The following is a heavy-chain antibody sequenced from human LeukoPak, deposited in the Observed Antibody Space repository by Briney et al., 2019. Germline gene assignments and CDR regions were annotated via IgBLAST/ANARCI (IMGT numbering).Heavy chain of an antibody. CDR2: ISSSSSYI. CDR1: GFTFSSYS. Sequence: PGGSLRLSCAASGFTFSSYSMNWVSQAPGKRLEWVSSISSSSSYIYYADSVKGRFTISRDNAKNSLYLQMNSLRAEDTAVYYCARNLIAAALIWGQGTLVTVSS. J-gene: IGHJ4*02. CDR3: ARNLIAAALI. D-gene: IGHD6-13*01. V-gene: IGHV3-21*01.